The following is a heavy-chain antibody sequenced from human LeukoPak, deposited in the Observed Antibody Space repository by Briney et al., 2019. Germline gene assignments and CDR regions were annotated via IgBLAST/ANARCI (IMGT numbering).Heavy chain of an antibody. CDR3: ARDQLNTLEGPGN. Sequence: GASVKVSRKASGYTFTGYYIHWVRQAPGQGLEWLGWINPSSGGTNYVQRFRGRVTMTRDTSTSTAYMELNRLTSDDTAVYYCARDQLNTLEGPGNWGQGTLVTVSS. CDR2: INPSSGGT. J-gene: IGHJ4*02. CDR1: GYTFTGYY. D-gene: IGHD1-1*01. V-gene: IGHV1-2*02.